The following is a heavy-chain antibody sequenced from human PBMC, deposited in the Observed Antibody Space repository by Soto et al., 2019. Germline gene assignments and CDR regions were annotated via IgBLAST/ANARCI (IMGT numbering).Heavy chain of an antibody. V-gene: IGHV1-8*01. CDR1: GYTFTSYD. CDR2: MNPNSGNT. D-gene: IGHD3-3*01. Sequence: ASVKVSCKASGYTFTSYDINWVRQATGQGLEWMGWMNPNSGNTGYAQKFQGRVTMTRNTSISTAYMELSSLRSEDTAVYYCARGQDSSGRMYYDFWSGYYEPHYWGQGTLVTVSS. J-gene: IGHJ4*02. CDR3: ARGQDSSGRMYYDFWSGYYEPHY.